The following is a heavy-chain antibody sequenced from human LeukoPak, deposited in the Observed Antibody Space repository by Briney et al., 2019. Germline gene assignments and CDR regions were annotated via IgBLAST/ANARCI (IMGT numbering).Heavy chain of an antibody. Sequence: GGSLRLSCAASGFTFSSYAMSWVRQAPGKGLEWVSAISGSGGSTYYADSVKGRFTISRDNSKNTLYLQMNSLRAEDTAVYYCAKDVAYCGGDCYSDYHYFDYWSQGTLVTVSS. D-gene: IGHD2-21*02. CDR1: GFTFSSYA. CDR3: AKDVAYCGGDCYSDYHYFDY. V-gene: IGHV3-23*01. J-gene: IGHJ4*02. CDR2: ISGSGGST.